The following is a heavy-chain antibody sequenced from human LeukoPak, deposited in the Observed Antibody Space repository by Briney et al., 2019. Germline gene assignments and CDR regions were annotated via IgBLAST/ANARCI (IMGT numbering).Heavy chain of an antibody. D-gene: IGHD3-9*01. J-gene: IGHJ6*03. CDR2: INPNSGGT. V-gene: IGHV1-2*02. CDR1: GYTFTGYY. Sequence: ASVKVSCKASGYTFTGYYMHWVRQAPGQGLEWTGWINPNSGGTNYAQKFQGRVTMTRDTSISTAYMELSRLRSDDTAVYYCARDYDILTGYSYYYYMDVWGKGTTVTVSS. CDR3: ARDYDILTGYSYYYYMDV.